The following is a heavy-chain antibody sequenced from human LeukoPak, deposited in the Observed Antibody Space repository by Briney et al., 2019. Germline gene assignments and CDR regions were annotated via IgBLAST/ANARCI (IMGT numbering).Heavy chain of an antibody. Sequence: AASVKVSCKASGYTFTGYYMHWVRQAPGQGLEWMGWINPNSGGTNYAQKIQGRVTMTRDTSISTAYMELSRLRSDDTAVYYCASRDGYSPLPFDYWGQGTLVTVSS. D-gene: IGHD5-18*01. CDR3: ASRDGYSPLPFDY. J-gene: IGHJ4*02. V-gene: IGHV1-2*02. CDR1: GYTFTGYY. CDR2: INPNSGGT.